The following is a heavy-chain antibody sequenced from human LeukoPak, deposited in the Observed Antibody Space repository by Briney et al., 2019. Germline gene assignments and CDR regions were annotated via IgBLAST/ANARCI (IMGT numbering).Heavy chain of an antibody. V-gene: IGHV1-69*05. D-gene: IGHD4-17*01. J-gene: IGHJ5*02. CDR1: GGTFNNSA. Sequence: SVKVSCKTSGGTFNNSAINWVRQAPGQGLEWLGGIMPLFGTAGYAQKFQGRVTITKDESTRTVYLELTSLTSDDTAVYYCARDVHGDYGSGWFDPWGQGTLVSVSS. CDR3: ARDVHGDYGSGWFDP. CDR2: IMPLFGTA.